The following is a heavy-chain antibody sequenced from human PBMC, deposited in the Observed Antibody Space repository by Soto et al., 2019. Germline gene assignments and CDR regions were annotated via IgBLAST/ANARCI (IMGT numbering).Heavy chain of an antibody. CDR1: GYTFTGYY. J-gene: IGHJ6*02. CDR3: ARDNPYYDTVDG. CDR2: INPNSGGT. D-gene: IGHD3-9*01. Sequence: GASVKVSCKASGYTFTGYYMHWVRQAPGQGLEWMGWINPNSGGTNYAQKFQGWVTMTRDTSISTAYMELSRLRSDDTAVYYCARDNPYYDTVDGWGQGTTVTVSS. V-gene: IGHV1-2*04.